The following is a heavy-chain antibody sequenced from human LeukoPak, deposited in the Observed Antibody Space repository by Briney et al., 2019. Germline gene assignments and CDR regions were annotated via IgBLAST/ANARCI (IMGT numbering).Heavy chain of an antibody. V-gene: IGHV3-15*01. J-gene: IGHJ5*02. CDR2: IRSSSDGGTT. CDR3: TRMNYARFGP. Sequence: GGSLRLSCAASGLTVSNAWMSWVRQAPGKGLEWVGRIRSSSDGGTTDYAAPVKGRFTISRDDSENTLFLRMSSLETEDTAVYYCTRMNYARFGPWGQGTLVTVSS. D-gene: IGHD2-2*01. CDR1: GLTVSNAW.